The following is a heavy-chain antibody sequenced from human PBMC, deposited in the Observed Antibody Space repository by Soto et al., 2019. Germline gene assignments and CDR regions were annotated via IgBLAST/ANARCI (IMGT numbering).Heavy chain of an antibody. D-gene: IGHD3-16*02. V-gene: IGHV3-48*01. Sequence: GGSLRLSCAASGFTFSSYSMNWVRQAPGKGLEWVSYISSSSSSTIYYADSVKGRFTISRDNAKNSLYLQMNSLRAEDTAVYYCARDLPYDYIWGSYRSNWFDPWGQGTLVTVSS. CDR2: ISSSSSSTI. J-gene: IGHJ5*02. CDR3: ARDLPYDYIWGSYRSNWFDP. CDR1: GFTFSSYS.